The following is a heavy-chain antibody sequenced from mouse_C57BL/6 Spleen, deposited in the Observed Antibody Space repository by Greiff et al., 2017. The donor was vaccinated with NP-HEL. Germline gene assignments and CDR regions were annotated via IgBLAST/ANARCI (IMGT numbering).Heavy chain of an antibody. D-gene: IGHD1-2*01. CDR2: IYPSDSET. J-gene: IGHJ2*01. V-gene: IGHV1-61*01. CDR3: ARSSLLPGY. CDR1: GYTFTSYW. Sequence: QVQLQQPGAELVRPGSSVKLSCKASGYTFTSYWMDWVKQRPGQGLEWIGNIYPSDSETDYNQKFKDKATLTADKSSSTAYMQLSSLTSEDAAVYYCARSSLLPGYWGQGTTLTVSS.